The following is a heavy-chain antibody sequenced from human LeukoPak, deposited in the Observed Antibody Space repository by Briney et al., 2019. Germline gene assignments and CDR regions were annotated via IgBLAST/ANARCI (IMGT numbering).Heavy chain of an antibody. CDR2: IYYSGST. CDR1: GGSISSYY. Sequence: SETLSLTCTVSGGSISSYYWSWIRQPPGRGLEWIGYIYYSGSTNYNPSLKSRVTISVDTSKNQFSLKLSSVTAADTAVYYCEVVVPAAAAFDIWGQGTMVTVSS. CDR3: EVVVPAAAAFDI. V-gene: IGHV4-59*01. J-gene: IGHJ3*02. D-gene: IGHD2-2*01.